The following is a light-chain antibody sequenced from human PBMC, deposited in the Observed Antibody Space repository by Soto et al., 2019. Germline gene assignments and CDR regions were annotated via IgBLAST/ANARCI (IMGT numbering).Light chain of an antibody. CDR1: QSVSNY. J-gene: IGKJ4*01. CDR2: GAS. V-gene: IGKV3D-15*01. Sequence: EIVLTQSPATLSVSPGERATLSCRASQSVSNYLAWYQQRPGQAPRLIIYGASSRATGVPARFTGSGSGTDFTLTISSLQSEEFAVEYCQHYNNLPLTFGGGTKVEIK. CDR3: QHYNNLPLT.